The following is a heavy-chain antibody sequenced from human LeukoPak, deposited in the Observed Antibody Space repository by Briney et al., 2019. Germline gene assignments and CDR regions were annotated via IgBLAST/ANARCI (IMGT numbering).Heavy chain of an antibody. J-gene: IGHJ4*02. V-gene: IGHV3-9*01. D-gene: IGHD4-17*01. Sequence: GGSLRLSCAASGFTFDDYAMHWVRQAPGEGLEWVSGISWNSGSIGYADSVKGRFTISRDNAKNSLYLQMNSLRAEDTALYYCAKDTYGDYVFAYWGQGTLVIVSS. CDR2: ISWNSGSI. CDR3: AKDTYGDYVFAY. CDR1: GFTFDDYA.